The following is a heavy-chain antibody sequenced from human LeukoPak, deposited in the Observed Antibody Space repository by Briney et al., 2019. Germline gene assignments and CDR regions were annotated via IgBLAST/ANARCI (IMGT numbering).Heavy chain of an antibody. CDR2: INHSGST. D-gene: IGHD2-8*02. CDR3: ASLVLVEGDY. Sequence: PSETLSLTCAVYGGSFSGYYWSWIRQPPGKGLEWIGEINHSGSTNYNPSLKSRVTISVDTSKNQFSLKLSSVTAAHTAVYYCASLVLVEGDYWGQGTLVTVSS. CDR1: GGSFSGYY. V-gene: IGHV4-34*01. J-gene: IGHJ4*02.